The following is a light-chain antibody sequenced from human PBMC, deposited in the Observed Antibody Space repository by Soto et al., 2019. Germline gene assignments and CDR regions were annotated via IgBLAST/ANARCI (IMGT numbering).Light chain of an antibody. Sequence: QSVLTQPASLSGSPGQSITISCTGTTSDVGGYNYVSWYQQYPGKAPKLLIYGVTNRPSGVSNRFSGSKSGNTASLTISGLQAEDEADYYCISYTSSTTWVFGGGTKLTVL. V-gene: IGLV2-14*01. J-gene: IGLJ3*02. CDR1: TSDVGGYNY. CDR3: ISYTSSTTWV. CDR2: GVT.